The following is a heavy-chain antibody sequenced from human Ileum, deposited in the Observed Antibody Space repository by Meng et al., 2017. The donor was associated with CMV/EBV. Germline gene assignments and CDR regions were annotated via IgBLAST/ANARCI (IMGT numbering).Heavy chain of an antibody. Sequence: GSLRLSCNVSGGSISGYYWSWIRQSPGKGLEWIGYMYSSGSTNYNPSLKSRVTMSVDTSKNQFSLNLSSVSAADTAVYFCARETYYYGLDVWGQGTMVTVSS. J-gene: IGHJ6*02. CDR2: MYSSGST. CDR1: GGSISGYY. CDR3: ARETYYYGLDV. V-gene: IGHV4-59*01.